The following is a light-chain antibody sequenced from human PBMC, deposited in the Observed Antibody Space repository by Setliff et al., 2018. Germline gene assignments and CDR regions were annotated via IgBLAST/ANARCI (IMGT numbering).Light chain of an antibody. CDR1: SSDVGTYNI. CDR2: QVN. V-gene: IGLV2-23*02. CDR3: LSYAGSGTDV. J-gene: IGLJ1*01. Sequence: SVLTQPASVSGSPGQSITISCTGSSSDVGTYNIVSWYQQHPGKAPKILFYQVNQRPSGISDRFSASKSGNTASLTISGLQAEDEADYYCLSYAGSGTDVFGSGTKGTVL.